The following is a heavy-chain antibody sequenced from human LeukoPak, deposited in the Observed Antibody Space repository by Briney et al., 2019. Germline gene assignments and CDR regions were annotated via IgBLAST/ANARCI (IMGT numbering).Heavy chain of an antibody. V-gene: IGHV1-18*04. J-gene: IGHJ5*02. D-gene: IGHD3-16*01. Sequence: ASVKVSCKASGYTFTGYYMHWVRQAPGQGLEWMGWISAYNGNTNYAQKLQGRVTMTTDTSTSTAYMELRSLRSDDTAVYYCARDMGQYNWFDPWGQGTLVTVSS. CDR2: ISAYNGNT. CDR3: ARDMGQYNWFDP. CDR1: GYTFTGYY.